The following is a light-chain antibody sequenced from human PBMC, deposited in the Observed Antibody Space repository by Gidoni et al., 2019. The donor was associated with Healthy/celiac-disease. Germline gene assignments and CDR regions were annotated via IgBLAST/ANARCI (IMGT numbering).Light chain of an antibody. Sequence: EIVLTQSPATLSLSPGERATLSCRASQSVSSYLAWYKQKPGQAPRLLIYDASNRATGIPARFSGGGSGTDFTLTISSLEPEDFAVYYCQQRSNWLTFXGXTKVEIK. CDR3: QQRSNWLT. V-gene: IGKV3-11*01. CDR1: QSVSSY. CDR2: DAS. J-gene: IGKJ4*01.